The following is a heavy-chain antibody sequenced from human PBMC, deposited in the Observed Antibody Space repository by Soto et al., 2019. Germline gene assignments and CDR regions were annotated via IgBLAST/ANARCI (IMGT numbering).Heavy chain of an antibody. CDR1: GFTFSSYG. CDR3: ARDFAGIAAACTVYYYGMDV. D-gene: IGHD6-13*01. CDR2: IWYDGSNK. J-gene: IGHJ6*02. Sequence: QVQLVESGGGVGQPGRSLRLSCAASGFTFSSYGMHWVRQAPGKGLEWVAVIWYDGSNKYYADSVKGRFTISRDNSKNPLYMQMNSLRAEDTAVYYCARDFAGIAAACTVYYYGMDVWGQGTTVTVSS. V-gene: IGHV3-33*01.